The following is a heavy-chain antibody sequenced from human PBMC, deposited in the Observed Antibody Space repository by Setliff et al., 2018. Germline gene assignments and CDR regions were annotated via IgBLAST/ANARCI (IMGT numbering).Heavy chain of an antibody. CDR1: GGTFTTYA. Sequence: SVKVSCKASGGTFTTYAINWVRQAPGQGLEWMGGIIPMFGTTNYARKFQGRVTITADESTITAYMELSSLRSEDTAVYYCARVRDCSGGVCHRGFHHYMDVWGKGASVTSP. CDR3: ARVRDCSGGVCHRGFHHYMDV. D-gene: IGHD2-8*02. CDR2: IIPMFGTT. J-gene: IGHJ6*03. V-gene: IGHV1-69*13.